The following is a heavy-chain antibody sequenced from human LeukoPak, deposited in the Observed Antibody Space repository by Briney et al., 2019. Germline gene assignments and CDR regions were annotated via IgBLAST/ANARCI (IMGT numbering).Heavy chain of an antibody. CDR2: IIPIFGTA. J-gene: IGHJ6*02. Sequence: GASAKVSCKASGGTFSSYAISWVRQAPGQGLEWMGGIIPIFGTANYAQKFQGRVTITADESTSTAYMELSSLRSEDTAVYYCARDSLSAFLPLYGMDVWGQGTTVTVSS. D-gene: IGHD2-21*02. V-gene: IGHV1-69*13. CDR1: GGTFSSYA. CDR3: ARDSLSAFLPLYGMDV.